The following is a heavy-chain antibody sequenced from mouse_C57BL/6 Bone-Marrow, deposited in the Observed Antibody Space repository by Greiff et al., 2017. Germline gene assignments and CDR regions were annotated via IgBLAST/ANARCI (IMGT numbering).Heavy chain of an antibody. Sequence: VQLKESGAELVKPGASVKLSCTASGFNIKDYYMHWVKQRTEQGLEWIGRIAPEDGETKYAPKFPGKATITADTSSNTAYLQLSSLTSEDTAVYYCAFYYGSSYGDYWGQGTTLTVSS. CDR1: GFNIKDYY. J-gene: IGHJ2*01. D-gene: IGHD1-1*01. V-gene: IGHV14-2*01. CDR2: IAPEDGET. CDR3: AFYYGSSYGDY.